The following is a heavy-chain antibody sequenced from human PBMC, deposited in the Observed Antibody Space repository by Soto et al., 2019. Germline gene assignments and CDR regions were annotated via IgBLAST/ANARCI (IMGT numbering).Heavy chain of an antibody. J-gene: IGHJ4*02. D-gene: IGHD4-17*01. CDR1: GYTFTSYG. Sequence: QVQLVQSGAEVKKPGASVKVSCKASGYTFTSYGISWVRQAPGQGLEWMGWISAYNGNTNYAQKLQGRVTMTTDTSTSTAYMELRSLRSADTAVYYCATMTKADIGGLRFDYWGQGTLVTVSS. CDR2: ISAYNGNT. V-gene: IGHV1-18*01. CDR3: ATMTKADIGGLRFDY.